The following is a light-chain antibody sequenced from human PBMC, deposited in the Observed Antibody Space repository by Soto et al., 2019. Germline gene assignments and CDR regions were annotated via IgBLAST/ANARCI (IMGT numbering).Light chain of an antibody. Sequence: ALTQPPSASGSPGQSVTISCTGTSSDVGGYNYVSWYQQHPGKAPKLMIYDVTKRPSGVPDRFSGSKSGNTASLTVSGLQAEDEADYYCRSHAGTSVIFGGGTKLTVL. V-gene: IGLV2-8*01. J-gene: IGLJ2*01. CDR1: SSDVGGYNY. CDR2: DVT. CDR3: RSHAGTSVI.